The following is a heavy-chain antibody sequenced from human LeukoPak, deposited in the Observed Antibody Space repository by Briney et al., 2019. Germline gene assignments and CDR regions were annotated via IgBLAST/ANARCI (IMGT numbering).Heavy chain of an antibody. V-gene: IGHV3-74*01. CDR3: VRNLILVWTPGDDFDH. Sequence: GGSLRPSWAASGFTFSNYWMHWVRQAPGKGLEWVSRINERATIISYACSVKGRVTISRENARKTLYLQMNSLTAEDTAVYYCVRNLILVWTPGDDFDHWGQGTLVTVSS. CDR2: INERATII. CDR1: GFTFSNYW. D-gene: IGHD3-16*01. J-gene: IGHJ4*02.